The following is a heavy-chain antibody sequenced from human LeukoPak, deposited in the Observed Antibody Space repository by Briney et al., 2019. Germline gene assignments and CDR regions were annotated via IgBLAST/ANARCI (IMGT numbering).Heavy chain of an antibody. V-gene: IGHV3-23*01. CDR3: ATYRQVLLPFES. Sequence: WVRQPPGKGLEWVSSIFPSGGEIHYADSVRGRFTISRDNSKSTLSLQMNSLRAEDTAIYYCATYRQVLLPFESWGQGTLVTVSS. CDR2: IFPSGGEI. J-gene: IGHJ4*02. D-gene: IGHD2-8*02.